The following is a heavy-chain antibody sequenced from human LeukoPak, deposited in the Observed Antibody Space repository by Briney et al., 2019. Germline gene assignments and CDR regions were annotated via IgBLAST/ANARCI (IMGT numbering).Heavy chain of an antibody. CDR1: GFTFSSYG. CDR3: AKALGGGGGY. J-gene: IGHJ4*02. Sequence: GGSLRLSCAASGFTFSSYGMHWVRQAPGKGLEWVAFIRYDGTNKYYADSVRGRFPISRDNSKNTLYLQMNSLRAEDTAVYLCAKALGGGGGYWGQGTLVTVSS. D-gene: IGHD3-16*01. CDR2: IRYDGTNK. V-gene: IGHV3-30*02.